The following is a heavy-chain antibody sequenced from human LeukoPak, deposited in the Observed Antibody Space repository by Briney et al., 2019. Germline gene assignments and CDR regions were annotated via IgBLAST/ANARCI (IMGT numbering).Heavy chain of an antibody. CDR2: INWNGGST. CDR1: GFALDDYG. Sequence: GGSLRLSCAASGFALDDYGMSWVRQAPGKGLEWVSGINWNGGSTDYADSVKGRFTISRDNAKNSLYLQMNSLRAEDTALYYCARDRYYDSSGILDYWGQGTLVTVSS. D-gene: IGHD3-22*01. CDR3: ARDRYYDSSGILDY. V-gene: IGHV3-20*04. J-gene: IGHJ4*02.